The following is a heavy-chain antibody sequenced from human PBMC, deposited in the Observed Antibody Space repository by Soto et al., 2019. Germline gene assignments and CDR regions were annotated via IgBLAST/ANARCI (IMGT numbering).Heavy chain of an antibody. CDR1: GGTFDNFI. CDR2: IVPMLGTP. Sequence: QVQLVQSGAEVKEPGSSVRVSCKASGGTFDNFIMNWVRQTPGRGLEWMGGIVPMLGTPTYAEKFKGRVTISATGSTSTMYMEVTSLRSEDTAIYDCARNGTYSSSLSQYSGMDVWGQGTTVTVSA. D-gene: IGHD1-26*01. CDR3: ARNGTYSSSLSQYSGMDV. J-gene: IGHJ6*01. V-gene: IGHV1-69*01.